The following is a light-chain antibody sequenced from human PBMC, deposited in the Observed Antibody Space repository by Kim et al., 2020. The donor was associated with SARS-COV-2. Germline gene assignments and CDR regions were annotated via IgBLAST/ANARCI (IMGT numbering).Light chain of an antibody. V-gene: IGKV3-15*01. Sequence: EIVLTQSPVTLSVSPGDRVTLSCRASQSVNSHLAWYQQKPGQAPRLLIYRASTRASGIPARFSAGGSGTEFTLTITSLQFEDFAVYHCHQYNYWPQTFGQGTKVDIK. CDR2: RAS. CDR1: QSVNSH. CDR3: HQYNYWPQT. J-gene: IGKJ1*01.